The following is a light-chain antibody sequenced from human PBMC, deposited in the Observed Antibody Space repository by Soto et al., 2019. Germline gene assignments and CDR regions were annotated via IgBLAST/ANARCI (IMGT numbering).Light chain of an antibody. CDR2: ETS. V-gene: IGKV3-15*01. Sequence: EIVMTQSPATLSVSPGERATLSCRASQSVYSNLAWYQQKPGQAPGLLIYETSTRATGIPRRFSGSGSGTDVSLCSSSLQSEGIAVFYCRQYNSLLLTFGGGTKVDIK. CDR1: QSVYSN. CDR3: RQYNSLLLT. J-gene: IGKJ4*01.